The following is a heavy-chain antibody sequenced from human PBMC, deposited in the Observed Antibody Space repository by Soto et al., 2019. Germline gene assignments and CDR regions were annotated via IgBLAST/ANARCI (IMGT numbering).Heavy chain of an antibody. CDR2: IYYSGNT. V-gene: IGHV4-61*08. CDR1: GGSVSSGDYY. CDR3: ARRERPRESYFSSGNYPYYFDS. D-gene: IGHD3-10*01. Sequence: SETLSLTCTVSGGSVSSGDYYWSWIRQPPGKGLEWIGYIYYSGNTNYNPSLKSRVIISVDTSKNQFSLKLTSVTAADTAVYYCARRERPRESYFSSGNYPYYFDSWGQGILVTVSS. J-gene: IGHJ4*02.